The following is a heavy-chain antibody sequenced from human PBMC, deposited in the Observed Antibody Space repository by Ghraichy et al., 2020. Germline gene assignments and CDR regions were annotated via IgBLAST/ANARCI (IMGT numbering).Heavy chain of an antibody. D-gene: IGHD2-2*01. J-gene: IGHJ6*02. CDR2: IYGSWST. CDR3: SSGDGTNSGGNSYNGLDV. V-gene: IGHV4-4*07. Sequence: SETLSLTCSVSGGAISNYYWTWIRHSAGKGLEWIGRIYGSWSTSYNPSLKIRVTMSVEKSKNQFSLRLTFVTAAATAGYFCSSGDGTNSGGNSYNGLDVWSQGTRVTVSS. CDR1: GGAISNYY.